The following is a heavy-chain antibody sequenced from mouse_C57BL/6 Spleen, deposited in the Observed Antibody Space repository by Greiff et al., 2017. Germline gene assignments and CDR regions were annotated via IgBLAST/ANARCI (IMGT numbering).Heavy chain of an antibody. V-gene: IGHV1-82*01. J-gene: IGHJ1*03. CDR2: IYPGDGDT. CDR1: GYAFSSSW. CDR3: ARNYIDV. Sequence: VQLKESGPELVKPGASVKISCKASGYAFSSSWMNWVKQRPGKGLEWIGRIYPGDGDTNYNGKFKGKATLTADKSSSTAYMQLSSLTSEDSAVYFCARNYIDVWGTGTTVTVSS.